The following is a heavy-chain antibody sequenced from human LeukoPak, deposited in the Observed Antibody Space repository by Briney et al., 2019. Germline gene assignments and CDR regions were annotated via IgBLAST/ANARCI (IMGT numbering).Heavy chain of an antibody. D-gene: IGHD2-15*01. CDR1: GFSFSAYA. J-gene: IGHJ6*04. Sequence: GGSLRLSCAASGFSFSAYAMSWVRQAPGKGLEWVSSLSSSSGYIYYADSVKGRFTVSRDNAKNSLYLQRNSLRADDTAVYYCARDSGSGGYFYYYNVDVWGKGTTVTVSS. V-gene: IGHV3-21*01. CDR3: ARDSGSGGYFYYYNVDV. CDR2: LSSSSGYI.